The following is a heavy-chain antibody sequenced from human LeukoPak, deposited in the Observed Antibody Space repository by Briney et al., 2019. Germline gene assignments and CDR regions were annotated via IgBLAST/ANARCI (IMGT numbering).Heavy chain of an antibody. D-gene: IGHD2-2*01. V-gene: IGHV3-7*03. Sequence: GSLRLSCAASEFLLSNYWMSWVRQGPGEGPEWVANINQGGSGKYYVDSVKGRFTISRDNAKNSLDLQMNSLRVEDTAIYYCARLVVPPGNRGWYYEHWGQGTLVTVSS. CDR2: INQGGSGK. CDR1: EFLLSNYW. CDR3: ARLVVPPGNRGWYYEH. J-gene: IGHJ4*02.